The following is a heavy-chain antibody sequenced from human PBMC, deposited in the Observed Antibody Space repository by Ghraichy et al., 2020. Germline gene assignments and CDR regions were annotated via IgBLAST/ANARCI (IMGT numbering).Heavy chain of an antibody. CDR2: ISGSGGST. J-gene: IGHJ4*02. V-gene: IGHV3-23*01. CDR1: GFTFSSYA. CDR3: AKDPWLRYFDWLFGYFDY. Sequence: LSLTCAASGFTFSSYAMSWVRQAPGKGLEWVSAISGSGGSTYYADSVKGRFTISRDNSKNTLYLQMNSLRAEDTAVYYCAKDPWLRYFDWLFGYFDYWGQGTLVTVSS. D-gene: IGHD3-9*01.